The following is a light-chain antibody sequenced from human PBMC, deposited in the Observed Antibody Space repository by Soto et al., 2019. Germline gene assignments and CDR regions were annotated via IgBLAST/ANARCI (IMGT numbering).Light chain of an antibody. J-gene: IGKJ1*01. V-gene: IGKV1-17*01. CDR2: AAS. CDR3: QQYSTYTPRT. CDR1: QGIRND. Sequence: DIQMTQSPSSLSASVGDRGTITCRASQGIRNDLAWYQQKPGKAPNSLIYAASSLQSGVPSRFSGSGSGTEFTLTISSLQPDDFATYYCQQYSTYTPRTFGQGTKVDIK.